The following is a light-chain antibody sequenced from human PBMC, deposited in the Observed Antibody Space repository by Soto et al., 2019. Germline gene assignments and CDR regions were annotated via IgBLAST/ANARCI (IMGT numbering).Light chain of an antibody. Sequence: QSVLTQPPSVSAAPGQKVTISSSGSSSNIGNNYVSWYQQLPGTAPKLLIYENNKRPSGIPDRFSGSKSGTSATLGITGLQTGDEADYYCGTWDSSLSAVFGTGTKVTVL. J-gene: IGLJ1*01. CDR2: ENN. CDR3: GTWDSSLSAV. V-gene: IGLV1-51*02. CDR1: SSNIGNNY.